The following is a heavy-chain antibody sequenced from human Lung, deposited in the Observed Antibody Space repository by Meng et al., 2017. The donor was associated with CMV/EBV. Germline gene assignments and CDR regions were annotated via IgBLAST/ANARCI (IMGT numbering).Heavy chain of an antibody. V-gene: IGHV1-46*01. CDR2: INPSGGST. CDR1: GYTFTSYY. J-gene: IGHJ6*02. CDR3: ARFVGSSSNRDFFYYYGMDV. D-gene: IGHD6-6*01. Sequence: SVKVSXKASGYTFTSYYMHWVRQAPGQGLEWMGIINPSGGSTSYAQKFQGRVTMTRDTSTSTVYMELSRLRSEDTAVYYCARFVGSSSNRDFFYYYGMDVWGQGTTVTVSS.